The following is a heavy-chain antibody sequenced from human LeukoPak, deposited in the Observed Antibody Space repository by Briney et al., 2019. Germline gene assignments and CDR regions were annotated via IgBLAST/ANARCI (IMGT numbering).Heavy chain of an antibody. Sequence: SQTLSLTCAISGDTVSSNSAAWNWIRQSPSRGLGWLGRTYYRSKWYNDYAVSVKSRITINPDTSKNQFSLQLNSVTPEDTAVYYCARDADIAAAATGGFDIWDQGTMVTVSS. V-gene: IGHV6-1*01. D-gene: IGHD6-13*01. J-gene: IGHJ3*02. CDR2: TYYRSKWYN. CDR3: ARDADIAAAATGGFDI. CDR1: GDTVSSNSAA.